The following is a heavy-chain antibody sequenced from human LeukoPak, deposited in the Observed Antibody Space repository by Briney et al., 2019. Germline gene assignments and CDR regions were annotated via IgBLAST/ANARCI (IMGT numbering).Heavy chain of an antibody. V-gene: IGHV3-23*01. Sequence: HPGGSLRLSCAASGFTFSSYAMSWVRQAPGKGLEWVSTINGSGDRKYYTDSVKGRFTISRDNSKNTLYLQMNSLRAEDTAVYYCAKGAGWEPKEGTFDYWGQGTLVTVSS. J-gene: IGHJ4*02. CDR2: INGSGDRK. CDR3: AKGAGWEPKEGTFDY. D-gene: IGHD1-26*01. CDR1: GFTFSSYA.